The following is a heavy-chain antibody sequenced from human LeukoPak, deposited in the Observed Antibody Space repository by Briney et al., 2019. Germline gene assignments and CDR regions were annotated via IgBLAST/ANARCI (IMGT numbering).Heavy chain of an antibody. D-gene: IGHD2-2*01. Sequence: SVKVSCKASGFTFTSSAMQWVQQARGQRLEWIGWIVVGSGNTNYAQKFQERVTITRDMSTSTAYMELSSLRSEDTAVYYCAADSRCTSTSCNYAFDIWGQGTMVTVSS. CDR1: GFTFTSSA. J-gene: IGHJ3*02. CDR2: IVVGSGNT. CDR3: AADSRCTSTSCNYAFDI. V-gene: IGHV1-58*02.